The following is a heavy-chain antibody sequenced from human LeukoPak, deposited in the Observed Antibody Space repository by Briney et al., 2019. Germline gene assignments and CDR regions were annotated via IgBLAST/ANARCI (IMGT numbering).Heavy chain of an antibody. CDR1: GYTFTGYY. J-gene: IGHJ6*03. V-gene: IGHV1-2*02. CDR2: ISPNSGGT. D-gene: IGHD3-10*01. Sequence: ASVKVSRKASGYTFTGYYIHWVRQAPGQGLEWMGWISPNSGGTNYAQKFQGRVTMTRDTSISTAYLELSRLRSDDTAIYYCARDSKYGSGPYYYYMGVWGKGTTVTISS. CDR3: ARDSKYGSGPYYYYMGV.